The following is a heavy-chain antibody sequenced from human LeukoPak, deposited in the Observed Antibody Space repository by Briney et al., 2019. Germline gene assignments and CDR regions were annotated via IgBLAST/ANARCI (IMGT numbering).Heavy chain of an antibody. D-gene: IGHD3-3*01. V-gene: IGHV3-23*01. CDR2: ISGSGGST. J-gene: IGHJ5*02. Sequence: PGGSLRLSCAASGFTFSSYATSWVRQAPGKGLEWVSAISGSGGSTYYADSVKGRFTTSRDNSKNTLYLQMNSLRAEDTAVYYCAKDRSDFWSSPFDPWGQGTLVTVSS. CDR3: AKDRSDFWSSPFDP. CDR1: GFTFSSYA.